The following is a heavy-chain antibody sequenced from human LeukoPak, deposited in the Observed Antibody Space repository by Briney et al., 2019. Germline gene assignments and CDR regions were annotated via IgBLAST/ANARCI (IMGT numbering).Heavy chain of an antibody. D-gene: IGHD3-10*01. V-gene: IGHV1-58*01. J-gene: IGHJ6*02. CDR1: GFTFTRSA. CDR3: AAPFGQHYYYGMDI. CDR2: IVVGSGNT. Sequence: ASVKVSCKASGFTFTRSAVQWVRQARGRCLEWIGWIVVGSGNTNYAQEFQERVTITRDMSTSTAYMELSSLRSEDTAVYYCAAPFGQHYYYGMDIWGQGTTVTVSS.